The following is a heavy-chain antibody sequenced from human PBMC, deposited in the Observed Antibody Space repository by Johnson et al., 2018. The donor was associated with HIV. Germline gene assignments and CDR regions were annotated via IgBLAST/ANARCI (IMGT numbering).Heavy chain of an antibody. D-gene: IGHD2-2*01. CDR1: GFTFSDYY. CDR3: AKGDIVVVPAADYSSSSVDI. Sequence: QVTLVESGGGLVQPGGSLRLSCAASGFTFSDYYMSWIRQAPGKGLDWVSYISSTGTTIYYADSVKGRFTISRDNAMKSLYLQMNSLRAEDTAVYYCAKGDIVVVPAADYSSSSVDIWGQGTMVTVSS. V-gene: IGHV3-11*01. CDR2: ISSTGTTI. J-gene: IGHJ3*02.